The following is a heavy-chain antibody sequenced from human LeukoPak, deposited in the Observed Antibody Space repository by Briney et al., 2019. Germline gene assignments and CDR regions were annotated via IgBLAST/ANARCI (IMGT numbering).Heavy chain of an antibody. V-gene: IGHV3-30-3*01. J-gene: IGHJ1*01. D-gene: IGHD4-23*01. CDR1: GFTFSSYA. Sequence: GGSLRLSCAASGFTFSSYAMNWVRQAPGKGLEWVAVISYDGSNKYYADSVKGRFTISRDNSNNTLYVQMNSLRAEDTAVYYCATPPYGGNLAGYFQHWGQGTLVTVSS. CDR2: ISYDGSNK. CDR3: ATPPYGGNLAGYFQH.